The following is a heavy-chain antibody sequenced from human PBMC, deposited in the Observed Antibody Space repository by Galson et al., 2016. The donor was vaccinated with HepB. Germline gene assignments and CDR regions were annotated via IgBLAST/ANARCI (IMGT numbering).Heavy chain of an antibody. CDR3: ARVYYPNWFDP. D-gene: IGHD3-10*01. V-gene: IGHV4-31*03. J-gene: IGHJ5*02. CDR1: GGSISSGGYY. CDR2: IYSSGST. Sequence: TLSLTCTVSGGSISSGGYYWSWIRQLPGKGLEWIGYIYSSGSTYYNPSLKSRVTISVDTSKNQFYLNLSSVTAADTAVYYCARVYYPNWFDPWGQGTLVTVSS.